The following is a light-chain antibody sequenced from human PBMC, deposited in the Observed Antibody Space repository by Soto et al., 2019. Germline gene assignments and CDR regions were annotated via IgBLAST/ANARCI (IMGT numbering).Light chain of an antibody. CDR3: LQRGDWPPLT. CDR1: QSVGSS. Sequence: EIVLTQSPATLSLSPGERATLSCRASQSVGSSLAWYQQKPGQAPRLLIYDASNRATGIPARFSGSGSGTDFTLTISSLESEDLAVYYCLQRGDWPPLTFGQGTKVEIK. J-gene: IGKJ1*01. V-gene: IGKV3-11*01. CDR2: DAS.